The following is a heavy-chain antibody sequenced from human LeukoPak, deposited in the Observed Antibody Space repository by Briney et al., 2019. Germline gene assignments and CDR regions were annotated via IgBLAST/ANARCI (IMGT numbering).Heavy chain of an antibody. CDR3: ARTDRIAVAGFHFQH. V-gene: IGHV6-1*01. CDR2: TYYRSKWYN. J-gene: IGHJ1*01. D-gene: IGHD6-19*01. Sequence: PSQTLSLTYAISGDSVSSNSAAWNWIRQSPSRGLEWLGRTYYRSKWYNDYAVSVKSRITINPDTSKNQFSLQLNSVTPEDTAVYYCARTDRIAVAGFHFQHWGQGTLVTVSS. CDR1: GDSVSSNSAA.